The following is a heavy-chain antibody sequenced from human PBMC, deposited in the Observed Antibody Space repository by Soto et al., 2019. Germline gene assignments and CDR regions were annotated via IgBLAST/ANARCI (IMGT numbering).Heavy chain of an antibody. CDR2: IIPILDVA. J-gene: IGHJ6*02. D-gene: IGHD3-10*01. CDR3: AQMWFGELWHGMDV. CDR1: GGDFLSYT. V-gene: IGHV1-69*02. Sequence: QLVQSGAEVKKPGSSVKVSCKASGGDFLSYTISWVRQAPGQGPEWMGTIIPILDVAKNAQKFQGRVAITADKATSTVYMELRNLRSDVTAVYYCAQMWFGELWHGMDVWGQGTTITVSS.